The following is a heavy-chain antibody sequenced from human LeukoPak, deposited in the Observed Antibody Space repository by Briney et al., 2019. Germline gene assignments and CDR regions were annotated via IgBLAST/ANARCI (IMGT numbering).Heavy chain of an antibody. D-gene: IGHD6-13*01. CDR2: IIPIFGTA. Sequence: SVKVSCKASGGTFSSYAITWVRQAPGQGLEWMGRIIPIFGTASYAQKFQGRVTITTDESTSTAYMELSTLRSDDTAVYYCARERPPGDSSNWFLEGYFDIWGQGTLVTVSS. CDR3: ARERPPGDSSNWFLEGYFDI. J-gene: IGHJ4*02. V-gene: IGHV1-69*05. CDR1: GGTFSSYA.